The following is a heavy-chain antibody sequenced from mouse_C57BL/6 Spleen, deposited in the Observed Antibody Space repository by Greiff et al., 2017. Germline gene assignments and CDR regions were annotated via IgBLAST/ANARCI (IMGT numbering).Heavy chain of an antibody. CDR3: ARAPYYGRRLDY. CDR2: IYPGDGDT. Sequence: QVQLKESGPELVKPGASVKISCKASGYAFSSSWMHWVKQRPGKGLEWIGRIYPGDGDTNYNGKFKGKATLTADKATSPAFMQLSSLTSEDSAVYFCARAPYYGRRLDYWGQGTTLTVSS. V-gene: IGHV1-82*01. CDR1: GYAFSSSW. D-gene: IGHD1-1*01. J-gene: IGHJ2*01.